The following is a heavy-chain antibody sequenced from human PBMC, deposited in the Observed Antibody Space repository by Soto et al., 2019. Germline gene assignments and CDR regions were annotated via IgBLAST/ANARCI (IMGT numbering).Heavy chain of an antibody. V-gene: IGHV4-34*01. CDR2: INHSGST. D-gene: IGHD3-3*01. CDR3: ARGRGTIFGVVIRVPWFDP. CDR1: GGSFSGYY. J-gene: IGHJ5*02. Sequence: HVQLQQWGAGLLKPSETLSLTCAVYGGSFSGYYWSWIRQPPGKGLEWVGEINHSGSTNYNPSLKSRVTISVDTSKNQFSLKLSSVTAADTAVYYCARGRGTIFGVVIRVPWFDPWGQGTLVTVSS.